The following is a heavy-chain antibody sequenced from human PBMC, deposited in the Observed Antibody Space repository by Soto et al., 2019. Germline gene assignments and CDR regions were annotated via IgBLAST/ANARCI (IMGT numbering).Heavy chain of an antibody. CDR3: ARSVEGHFDY. CDR2: MTSDTKTK. Sequence: PGGSLRLSCAASGFTFRIYSMNWVRQAPGKGLEWISYMTSDTKTKKYADSVKGRFTITRDNDKNSVYLQMTSLRDEDTAVYYCARSVEGHFDYWGQGTLVTVSS. D-gene: IGHD6-19*01. V-gene: IGHV3-48*02. CDR1: GFTFRIYS. J-gene: IGHJ4*02.